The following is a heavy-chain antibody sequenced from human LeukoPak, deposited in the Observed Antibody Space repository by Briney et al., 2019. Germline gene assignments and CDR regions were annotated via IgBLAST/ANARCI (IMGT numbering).Heavy chain of an antibody. J-gene: IGHJ4*02. CDR2: IYYSGST. D-gene: IGHD2-15*01. V-gene: IGHV4-59*01. Sequence: SETLSLTCTVSGGSISSYYWSWIRQPPGKGLEWIGYIYYSGSTNYNPSLKSRVTISVDTSKNQFSLKLSSVTAADTAVYYCARRYCSGGSCSSFDYWGQGTLVTVSS. CDR3: ARRYCSGGSCSSFDY. CDR1: GGSISSYY.